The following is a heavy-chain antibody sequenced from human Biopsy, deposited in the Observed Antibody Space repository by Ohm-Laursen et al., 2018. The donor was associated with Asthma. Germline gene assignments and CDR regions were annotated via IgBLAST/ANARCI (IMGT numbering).Heavy chain of an antibody. CDR1: SGSGGYMRSGNYY. CDR3: VRGSSSWHHGPFHYYYGLDV. CDR2: IYYSGTT. V-gene: IGHV4-39*01. Sequence: SDTLSLTCSLSSGSGGYMRSGNYYWGWIRQPPGKGLEWIGSIYYSGTTYYNPSLESRVTVSADTSKNQFSLKLTSVTAADTAVYYCVRGSSSWHHGPFHYYYGLDVWGQGTTVTVSS. D-gene: IGHD6-13*01. J-gene: IGHJ6*02.